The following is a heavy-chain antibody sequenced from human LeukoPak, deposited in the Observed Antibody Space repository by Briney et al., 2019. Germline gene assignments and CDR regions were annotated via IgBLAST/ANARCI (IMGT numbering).Heavy chain of an antibody. CDR2: IYSSGTN. V-gene: IGHV4-4*07. J-gene: IGHJ4*02. CDR1: GASISGYF. Sequence: SETLSLTCTVSGASISGYFWSWVRQPAGKGLEWIGRIYSSGTNNYNPSLTSRVTLSLDPSKNHFSLNLTSVTAADTAVYYCAREPTSGREPTSGRPLDYWGQGTLVTVSS. CDR3: AREPTSGREPTSGRPLDY. D-gene: IGHD5-12*01.